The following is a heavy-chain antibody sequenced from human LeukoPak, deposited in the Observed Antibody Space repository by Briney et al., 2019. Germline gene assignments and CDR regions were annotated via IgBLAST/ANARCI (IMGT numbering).Heavy chain of an antibody. CDR1: GGTFSSYA. CDR2: IIPIFGTA. J-gene: IGHJ4*02. CDR3: ARDGSYDILTGYLPLDY. D-gene: IGHD3-9*01. Sequence: SVKVSCKASGGTFSSYAISWVRQAPGQGLEWMGRIIPIFGTANYAQKFQGRVTITTGESTSTAYMGLSSLRSEDTAVYYCARDGSYDILTGYLPLDYWGQGTLVTVSS. V-gene: IGHV1-69*05.